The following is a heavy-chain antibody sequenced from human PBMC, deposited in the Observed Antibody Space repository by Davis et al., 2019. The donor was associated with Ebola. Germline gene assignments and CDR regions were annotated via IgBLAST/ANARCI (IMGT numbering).Heavy chain of an antibody. D-gene: IGHD5-12*01. CDR3: AREWLRAWFDP. V-gene: IGHV3-23*01. CDR2: LSGSGGLS. J-gene: IGHJ5*02. Sequence: GESLKISCAASGYTFRIHAMTWVRQAPGKGLEWVSALSGSGGLSYYADSVKGRFTISRDNSKNTLYLQMNSLRAEDTAVYYCAREWLRAWFDPWGQGTLVTVSS. CDR1: GYTFRIHA.